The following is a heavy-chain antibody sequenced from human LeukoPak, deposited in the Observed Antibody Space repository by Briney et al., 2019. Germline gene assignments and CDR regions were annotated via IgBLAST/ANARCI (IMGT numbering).Heavy chain of an antibody. J-gene: IGHJ4*02. D-gene: IGHD1-26*01. CDR3: TRGGIVGATYVY. Sequence: GGSLRLSCAASGFTLRNYAMSWVRQAPGKGLEWVGFIRSKAYGGTTEYAASVKGRFTISRDDSKSIAYLQMNSLKTEDTAVYYCTRGGIVGATYVYWGQGTLVTVSS. V-gene: IGHV3-49*04. CDR1: GFTLRNYA. CDR2: IRSKAYGGTT.